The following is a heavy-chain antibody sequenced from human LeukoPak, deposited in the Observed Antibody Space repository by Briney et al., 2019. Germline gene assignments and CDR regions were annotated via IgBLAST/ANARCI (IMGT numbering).Heavy chain of an antibody. D-gene: IGHD3-22*01. CDR3: ARVDSGGYHSDY. V-gene: IGHV4-39*07. CDR2: IYYSGST. Sequence: SETLSLTCTVSGGPIRSSSYYWGWIRQPPGKGLEWIGSIYYSGSTYYSPSLKSRVTISVDTSKNQFSLKLSSVTAADTAVYYCARVDSGGYHSDYWGQGTLVTVSS. CDR1: GGPIRSSSYY. J-gene: IGHJ4*02.